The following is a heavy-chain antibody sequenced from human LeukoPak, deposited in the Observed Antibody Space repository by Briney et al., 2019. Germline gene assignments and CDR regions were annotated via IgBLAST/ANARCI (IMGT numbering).Heavy chain of an antibody. J-gene: IGHJ4*02. Sequence: SETLSLTCTVSGGSISGYYWSWIRQPPGKGLEWIGEINHYGSINYNPSLKSRVTISVDTSKNQFSLRLSSVTAADTAVYYSPRGLYTYNVRYFDNWGQGTLVTVSS. CDR1: GGSISGYY. CDR2: INHYGSI. D-gene: IGHD2-2*02. CDR3: PRGLYTYNVRYFDN. V-gene: IGHV4-34*01.